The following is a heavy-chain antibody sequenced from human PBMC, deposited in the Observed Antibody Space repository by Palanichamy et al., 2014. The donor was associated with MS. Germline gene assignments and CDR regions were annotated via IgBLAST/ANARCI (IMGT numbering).Heavy chain of an antibody. CDR1: NYSISSGYF. CDR2: IYHTEST. D-gene: IGHD6-13*01. CDR3: ARHVATTGTPNNWFDP. V-gene: IGHV4-38-2*01. J-gene: IGHJ5*02. Sequence: QVELQESGPGLVKPSETLSLTCGVSNYSISSGYFWGWIRQPPGKGLEWLGSIYHTESTYYNPSLKSRVTLSVDTSKNQFSLKLTSVTAADTAVYYCARHVATTGTPNNWFDPWGRGTLVTVSS.